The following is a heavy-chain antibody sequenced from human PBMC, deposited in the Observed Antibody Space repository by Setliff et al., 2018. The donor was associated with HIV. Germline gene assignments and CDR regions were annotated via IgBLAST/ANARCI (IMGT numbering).Heavy chain of an antibody. V-gene: IGHV1-69*10. CDR3: ARGWMATLNGPIGY. J-gene: IGHJ4*02. CDR1: GGTFISYA. D-gene: IGHD5-12*01. Sequence: GAPVKVSCKASGGTFISYAFTWVRQAPGQGLEWMGGFTPILGIPTYAQKFQGRVTITADTSTSTAYMELSSLRSEDTAVYYCARGWMATLNGPIGYWGQGTLVTVSS. CDR2: FTPILGIP.